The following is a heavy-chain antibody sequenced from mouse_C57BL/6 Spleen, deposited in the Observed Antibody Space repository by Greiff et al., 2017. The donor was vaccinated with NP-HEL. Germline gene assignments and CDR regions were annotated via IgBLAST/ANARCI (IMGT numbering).Heavy chain of an antibody. CDR2: INPNNGGT. V-gene: IGHV1-22*01. CDR3: ARRHYGSSTFAY. Sequence: VQLQQSGPELVKPGASVKMSCKASGYTFTDYNMHWVKQSHGKSLEWIGYINPNNGGTSYNQKFKGKATLTVNKSSSTAYMELRSLTSEDSAVYYCARRHYGSSTFAYWGQGTLVTVSA. CDR1: GYTFTDYN. J-gene: IGHJ3*01. D-gene: IGHD1-1*01.